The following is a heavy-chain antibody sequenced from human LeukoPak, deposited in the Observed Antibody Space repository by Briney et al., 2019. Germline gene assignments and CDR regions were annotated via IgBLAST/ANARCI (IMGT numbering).Heavy chain of an antibody. Sequence: GGSLRLSCAASGFTFSSYAMSSVRQAPGKGLGWLSAISGSGGSTYYADSVKGRFTTSRDNSKNTLYLQMNSLRAEDTAVYYGAKDLIAVAGTGPYVRNGGEGTLVTVSS. CDR1: GFTFSSYA. CDR2: ISGSGGST. CDR3: AKDLIAVAGTGPYVRN. V-gene: IGHV3-23*01. D-gene: IGHD6-19*01. J-gene: IGHJ4*02.